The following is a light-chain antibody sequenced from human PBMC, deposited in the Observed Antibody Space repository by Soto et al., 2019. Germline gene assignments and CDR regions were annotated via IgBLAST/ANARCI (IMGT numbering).Light chain of an antibody. CDR1: QSVRSN. J-gene: IGKJ4*01. Sequence: EIVLTQSPGTLSLSPGERATLSCRASQSVRSNFLAWYQQKPGQAPRLLIYGASTRATGIPARFSGSGSGTEFTLTISSLQSEDFAVYYCQQYNNWALVIFGGGTKVDIK. CDR2: GAS. CDR3: QQYNNWALVI. V-gene: IGKV3-15*01.